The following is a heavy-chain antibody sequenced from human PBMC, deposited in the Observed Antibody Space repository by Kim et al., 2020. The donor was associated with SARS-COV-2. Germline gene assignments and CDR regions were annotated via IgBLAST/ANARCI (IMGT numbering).Heavy chain of an antibody. D-gene: IGHD3-3*01. J-gene: IGHJ6*01. CDR1: GVSISGYY. CDR2: IYYSGRT. Sequence: SETLSLTCTASGVSISGYYWIWIRQPPGEGLDWIGYIYYSGRTTYDVYRQSGVTILVVQSTNKFFLHQRSVTDAEMTVFYCRIVRLGVILGVFVDLDVRG. V-gene: IGHV4-59*13. CDR3: RIVRLGVILGVFVDLDV.